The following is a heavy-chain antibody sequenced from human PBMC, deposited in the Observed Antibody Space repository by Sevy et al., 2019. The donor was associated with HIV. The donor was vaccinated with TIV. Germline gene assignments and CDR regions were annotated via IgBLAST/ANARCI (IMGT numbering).Heavy chain of an antibody. CDR3: AGEVAHDSSGYYRRGGGGFDY. CDR2: INPSGGST. V-gene: IGHV1-46*01. D-gene: IGHD3-22*01. Sequence: ASVKVSCKASGYTFTSYYMHWVRQAPGQGLEWMGIINPSGGSTSYAQKFQGRVTMTRDTSTSTVYMELSSLRSEDTAVYYCAGEVAHDSSGYYRRGGGGFDYWGQGTLVTVSS. J-gene: IGHJ4*02. CDR1: GYTFTSYY.